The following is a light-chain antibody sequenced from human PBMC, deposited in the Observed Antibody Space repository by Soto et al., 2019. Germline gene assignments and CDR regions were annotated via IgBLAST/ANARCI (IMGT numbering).Light chain of an antibody. CDR3: QTWGTGIRI. CDR2: LNSDGSH. CDR1: REHSSYA. V-gene: IGLV4-69*01. J-gene: IGLJ2*01. Sequence: QLVLTQSPSASASPGASVKLTCTLSREHSSYAIAWYQQQAEKGPRYLMKLNSDGSHSKGDGIPDRFSGSSSGAERYLTISSLRSEDEADYYCQTWGTGIRIFGGGTKVTVL.